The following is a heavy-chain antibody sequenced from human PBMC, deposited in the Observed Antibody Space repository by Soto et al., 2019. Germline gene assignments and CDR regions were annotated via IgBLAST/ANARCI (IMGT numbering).Heavy chain of an antibody. J-gene: IGHJ4*02. V-gene: IGHV3-30*18. CDR3: AKHNYYDSSGYYYGGYYFDY. CDR1: GFTFSDYG. Sequence: GGSLRLSCAASGFTFSDYGMHWVRQAPGKGLEWVAVISYEGSKKYYADSVKGRFTISRDNSKNTLYLQMNSLRAEDTAVYYCAKHNYYDSSGYYYGGYYFDYWGQGTLVTVSS. D-gene: IGHD3-22*01. CDR2: ISYEGSKK.